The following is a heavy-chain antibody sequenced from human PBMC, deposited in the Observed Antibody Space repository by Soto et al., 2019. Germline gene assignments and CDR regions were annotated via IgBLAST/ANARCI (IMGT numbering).Heavy chain of an antibody. CDR3: ARPRRVAAAGTMDFQH. V-gene: IGHV1-2*02. J-gene: IGHJ1*01. CDR1: GYTFTGYY. D-gene: IGHD6-13*01. CDR2: INPNSGGT. Sequence: ASVKVSCKASGYTFTGYYMHWVRQAPGQGLEWMGWINPNSGGTNYAQKFQGGVTMTRDTSISTAYMELSRLRSDDTAVYYCARPRRVAAAGTMDFQHWGQGTLVTVSS.